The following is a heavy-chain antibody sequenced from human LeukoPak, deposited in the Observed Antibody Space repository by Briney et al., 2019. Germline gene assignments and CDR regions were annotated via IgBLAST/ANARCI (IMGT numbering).Heavy chain of an antibody. D-gene: IGHD2-2*02. CDR1: GFTFSNYG. J-gene: IGHJ4*02. V-gene: IGHV3-30*02. Sequence: GGSLRLSCAASGFTFSNYGMHWVRRAPGKGLERVAFIRYDGSNKYYADSVKGRFTISRDSSKNTLYLQMNSLRAEDTAVYYCAKDPQLYCSSTSCYTNYFDYWGQGTLVTVSS. CDR3: AKDPQLYCSSTSCYTNYFDY. CDR2: IRYDGSNK.